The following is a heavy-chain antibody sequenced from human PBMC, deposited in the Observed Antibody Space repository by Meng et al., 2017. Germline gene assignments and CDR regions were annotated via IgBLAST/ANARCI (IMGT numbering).Heavy chain of an antibody. J-gene: IGHJ4*02. CDR1: GGTFSSYT. D-gene: IGHD3-10*01. CDR2: IIPILGIA. V-gene: IGHV1-69*04. CDR3: ARDYGSGSYAY. Sequence: SVEVSCKASGGTFSSYTISWVRQAPGQGLEWMGRIIPILGIANYAQKFQGRVTITADKSTSTAYMELSSLRSEDTAVYYCARDYGSGSYAYWGQGTLVTVSS.